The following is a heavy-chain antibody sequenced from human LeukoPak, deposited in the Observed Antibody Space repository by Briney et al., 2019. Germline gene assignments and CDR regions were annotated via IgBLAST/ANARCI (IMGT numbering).Heavy chain of an antibody. CDR3: TRPASGGLFDY. V-gene: IGHV3-73*01. CDR2: IRSKANSYAT. Sequence: SGGSLRLSCAASGFTFSGSAMHWVRQASGKGLEWVGRIRSKANSYATAYAASVKGRFTISRDDSKNTAYLQMNSLKTVDTAVYYCTRPASGGLFDYWGQGTLVTVSS. CDR1: GFTFSGSA. D-gene: IGHD1-26*01. J-gene: IGHJ4*02.